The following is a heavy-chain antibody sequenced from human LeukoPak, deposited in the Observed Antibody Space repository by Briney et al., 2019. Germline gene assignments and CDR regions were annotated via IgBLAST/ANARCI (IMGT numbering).Heavy chain of an antibody. V-gene: IGHV3-30-3*01. D-gene: IGHD6-19*01. CDR2: ISYDGSNK. CDR1: GFTFSSYA. J-gene: IGHJ4*02. CDR3: ARDAGHWEQWLGTFDY. Sequence: GRSLRLSCAASGFTFSSYAMHWVRQAPGKGLGWVAVISYDGSNKYYADSVKGRFTISRDSSKNTLYLQMNSLGAEDTAVYYCARDAGHWEQWLGTFDYWGQGTLVTVSS.